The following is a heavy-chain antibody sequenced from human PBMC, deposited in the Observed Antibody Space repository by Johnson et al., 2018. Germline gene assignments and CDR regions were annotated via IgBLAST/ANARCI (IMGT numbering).Heavy chain of an antibody. CDR1: GFTFSSYS. CDR3: ARDHDYGGNSPDY. V-gene: IGHV3-21*01. CDR2: ISSSSSYI. Sequence: HPVQSGGGLVKPGGSLRLSCAASGFTFSSYSMNWVRQAPGKGLEWVSSISSSSSYIYYADSVKGRFTISRDNAKNSLYRQMNSLRAEDTAVYYCARDHDYGGNSPDYWGQGTLVTVSS. J-gene: IGHJ4*02. D-gene: IGHD4-23*01.